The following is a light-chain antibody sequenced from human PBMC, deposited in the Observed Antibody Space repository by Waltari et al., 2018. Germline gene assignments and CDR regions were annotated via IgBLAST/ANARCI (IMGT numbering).Light chain of an antibody. CDR2: DAS. J-gene: IGKJ2*01. Sequence: DIQMTQSPPPLSASVGARATITCQASQDSSNYLNWYQQKPGKAPKLLIYDASNLETGVPSRFSGSGSGTDFTFTISSLQPEDIATYYCQQYDNLPYTVGQGTKLEIK. V-gene: IGKV1-33*01. CDR3: QQYDNLPYT. CDR1: QDSSNY.